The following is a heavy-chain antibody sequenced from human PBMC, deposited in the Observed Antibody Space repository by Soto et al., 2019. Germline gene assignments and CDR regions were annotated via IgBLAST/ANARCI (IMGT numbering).Heavy chain of an antibody. D-gene: IGHD2-15*01. CDR3: ASWLKGPDIGNYYYGMDV. Sequence: QVQLVQSGAEVKKPGSSVKVSCKASGGAFSDYAFSWVRQAPEQGLEWLGGIMPIFRAPDYAPKFQGRVTITADEFTRTAYMEMNSLRSEDTAVYYCASWLKGPDIGNYYYGMDVWGQGTTVTFS. CDR1: GGAFSDYA. V-gene: IGHV1-69*12. J-gene: IGHJ6*02. CDR2: IMPIFRAP.